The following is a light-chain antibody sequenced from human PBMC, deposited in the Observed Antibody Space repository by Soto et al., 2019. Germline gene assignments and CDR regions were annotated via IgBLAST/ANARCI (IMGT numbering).Light chain of an antibody. CDR3: QQYRT. Sequence: EIELTQSPATLSLSPGERATLSCRASQSVSSYLAWYQQKPGQAPRLLIYDASNRATGIPDRFSGSGSGTDFTLTISRLEPEDFAVYYCQQYRTFGQGTKVDIK. CDR2: DAS. V-gene: IGKV3-11*01. CDR1: QSVSSY. J-gene: IGKJ1*01.